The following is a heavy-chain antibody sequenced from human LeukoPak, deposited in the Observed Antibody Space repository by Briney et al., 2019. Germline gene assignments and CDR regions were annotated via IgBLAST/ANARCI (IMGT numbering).Heavy chain of an antibody. CDR2: INHSGST. CDR3: LMVRGLIRDY. CDR1: GGSFSGYH. Sequence: SETLSLTCAVYGGSFSGYHWSWIRQPPGKGLEWIGEINHSGSTNYNPSLKSRVTISVDTSKNQFSLKLSSVTAADTAVYYCLMVRGLIRDYWGQGTMVTVSS. D-gene: IGHD3-10*01. J-gene: IGHJ4*02. V-gene: IGHV4-34*01.